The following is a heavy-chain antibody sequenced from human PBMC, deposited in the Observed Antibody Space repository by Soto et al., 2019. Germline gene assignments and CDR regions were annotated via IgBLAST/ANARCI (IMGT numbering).Heavy chain of an antibody. D-gene: IGHD3-16*01. CDR2: MNPNSGNT. CDR1: GYTFTSYD. Sequence: GASVKVSCKASGYTFTSYDINWVRQATGQGLEWMGWMNPNSGNTGYAQKFQGRVTMTRNTSISTAYMELSSLRSEDTAVYYCARGLSFDYVWGNKGGFAPWGQGTRVTVSS. J-gene: IGHJ5*02. CDR3: ARGLSFDYVWGNKGGFAP. V-gene: IGHV1-8*01.